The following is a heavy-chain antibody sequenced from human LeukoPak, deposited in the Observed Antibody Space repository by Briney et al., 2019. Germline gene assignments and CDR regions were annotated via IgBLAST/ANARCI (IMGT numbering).Heavy chain of an antibody. CDR2: IHDDSTT. V-gene: IGHV3-69-1*01. CDR1: GFAFSNYD. Sequence: PGGSLRLSCAASGFAFSNYDMSWVRQAPGKGLEWVSTIHDDSTTRYADSVKGRFTISRDNGKNSLFLHMTTLRAEDTAVYYCARGFDCSSASCSCMDLWGQGTTVTVSS. CDR3: ARGFDCSSASCSCMDL. D-gene: IGHD2-2*01. J-gene: IGHJ6*02.